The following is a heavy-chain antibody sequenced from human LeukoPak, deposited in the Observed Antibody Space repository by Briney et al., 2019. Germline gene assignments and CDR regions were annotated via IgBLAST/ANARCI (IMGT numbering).Heavy chain of an antibody. CDR2: INPNSGGT. CDR1: GYTFTGYY. CDR3: ARDLIYWAYSGSCP. V-gene: IGHV1-2*02. Sequence: ASVKVSCKASGYTFTGYYMHWVRQAPGQGLEWMGWINPNSGGTSYAQKFQGRVTMTRDTSISTAYMELSRLRSDDTAVYYCARDLIYWAYSGSCPWGQGTLVTVSS. J-gene: IGHJ5*02. D-gene: IGHD1-26*01.